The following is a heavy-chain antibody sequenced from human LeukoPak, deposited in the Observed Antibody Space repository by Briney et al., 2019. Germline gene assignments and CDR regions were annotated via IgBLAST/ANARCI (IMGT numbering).Heavy chain of an antibody. Sequence: ASVKVSCKVSGYTLTELSMHWVGQAPGKGREWMGGFDPEDGETIYAQKFQGRVTMTEDTSTDTAYMELSSLRSEDTAVYYCARCIVGAYGYYYAMDVWGQGTTVSVSS. CDR2: FDPEDGET. CDR1: GYTLTELS. J-gene: IGHJ6*02. CDR3: ARCIVGAYGYYYAMDV. V-gene: IGHV1-24*01. D-gene: IGHD1-26*01.